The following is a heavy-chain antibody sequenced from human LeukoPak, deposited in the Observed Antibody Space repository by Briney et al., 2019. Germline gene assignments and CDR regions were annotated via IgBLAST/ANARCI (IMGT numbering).Heavy chain of an antibody. CDR3: ASELWFGESNALDT. J-gene: IGHJ3*02. CDR2: ISGRDII. Sequence: PGGSLRLSCAASGFAFKTYEMNWVRQAPGKGLEWISYISGRDIINYADSVKGRFTISRDNTKNSLYLQMNSLRAEDTAVYYCASELWFGESNALDTWGQGTVVTVSS. CDR1: GFAFKTYE. V-gene: IGHV3-48*03. D-gene: IGHD3-10*01.